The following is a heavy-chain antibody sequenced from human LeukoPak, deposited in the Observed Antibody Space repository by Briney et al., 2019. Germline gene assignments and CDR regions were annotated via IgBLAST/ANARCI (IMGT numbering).Heavy chain of an antibody. Sequence: APVKVSCKASGGTFSSYAISWVRQAPGQGLEWMGRIIPIFGIANYAQKFQGRVTITADKSTSTAYMELSSLRSEDTAVYYCARGGPITMVRGVIITRDGMDVWGQGTTVTVSS. J-gene: IGHJ6*02. CDR1: GGTFSSYA. CDR3: ARGGPITMVRGVIITRDGMDV. D-gene: IGHD3-10*01. CDR2: IIPIFGIA. V-gene: IGHV1-69*04.